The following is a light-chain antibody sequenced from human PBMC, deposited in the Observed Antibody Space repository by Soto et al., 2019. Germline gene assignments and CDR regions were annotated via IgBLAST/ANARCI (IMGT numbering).Light chain of an antibody. J-gene: IGKJ1*01. CDR1: QSVSSN. CDR3: QQYNNWPPGWT. Sequence: EIVMTQSPASLSVSQGERATLSCRASQSVSSNLAWYQQKPGQAPRLLIYGASTRATGIPARFSGSGSGTEFTLTISSLQSEDFAVYYCQQYNNWPPGWTFGQGTKVDIK. V-gene: IGKV3-15*01. CDR2: GAS.